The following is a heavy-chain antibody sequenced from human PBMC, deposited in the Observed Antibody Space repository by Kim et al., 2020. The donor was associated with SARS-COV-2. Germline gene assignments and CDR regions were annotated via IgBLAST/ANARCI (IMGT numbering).Heavy chain of an antibody. V-gene: IGHV3-33*01. CDR3: ARAPNSSGYYYVFDY. CDR2: IWYDGSNK. D-gene: IGHD3-22*01. J-gene: IGHJ4*02. CDR1: GFTFSSYG. Sequence: GGSLRLSCAASGFTFSSYGMHWVRQAPGKGLEWVAVIWYDGSNKYYADSVKGRFTISRDNSKNTLYLQMNSLRAEDTAVYYCARAPNSSGYYYVFDYWGQGTLVTVSS.